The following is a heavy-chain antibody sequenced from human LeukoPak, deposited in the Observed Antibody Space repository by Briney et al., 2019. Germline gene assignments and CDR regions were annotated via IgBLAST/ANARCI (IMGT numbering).Heavy chain of an antibody. V-gene: IGHV3-30*03. J-gene: IGHJ4*02. CDR1: GFTFSSYG. CDR3: ARAMGAGGKPYYFDY. D-gene: IGHD3-16*01. Sequence: GRSLRLSCAASGFTFSSYGMHWVRQAPGKGLEWVAVISYDGSNKYYADSVKGRFTISRDNAKNSLYLQMSSLRAEDTAVYYCARAMGAGGKPYYFDYWGQGTLVTVSS. CDR2: ISYDGSNK.